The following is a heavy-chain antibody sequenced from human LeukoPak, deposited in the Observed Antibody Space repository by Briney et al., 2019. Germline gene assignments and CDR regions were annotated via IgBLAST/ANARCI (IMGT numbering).Heavy chain of an antibody. CDR3: ASYGDYPYYFDY. J-gene: IGHJ4*02. Sequence: PSETLSLTCTVSGGSISSSSYCWSWIRQPPGKGLEWIGYIYYSGSTYYNPSLKSRVTISVDTSKNQFSLKLSSVTAADTAVYYCASYGDYPYYFDYWGQGTLVTVSS. V-gene: IGHV4-30-4*01. CDR1: GGSISSSSYC. CDR2: IYYSGST. D-gene: IGHD4-17*01.